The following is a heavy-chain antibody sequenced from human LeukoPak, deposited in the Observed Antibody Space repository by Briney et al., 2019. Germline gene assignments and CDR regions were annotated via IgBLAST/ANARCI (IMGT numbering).Heavy chain of an antibody. V-gene: IGHV1-69*13. D-gene: IGHD1-26*01. CDR1: GGTFSSYA. Sequence: GASVKVSCKASGGTFSSYAISWVRQAPGQGLEWMGGIIPIFGTANYAQKFQGRVTITADESTSTAYMELSSLRSEDTAVYYCAREAKDGSYFFTRQPYYFDYWGQGTLVTVSS. J-gene: IGHJ4*02. CDR3: AREAKDGSYFFTRQPYYFDY. CDR2: IIPIFGTA.